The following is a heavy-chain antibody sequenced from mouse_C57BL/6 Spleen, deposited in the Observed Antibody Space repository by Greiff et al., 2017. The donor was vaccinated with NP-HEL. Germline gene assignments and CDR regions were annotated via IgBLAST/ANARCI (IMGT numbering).Heavy chain of an antibody. D-gene: IGHD4-1*01. V-gene: IGHV6-3*01. Sequence: EVHLVESGGGLVQPGGSMKLSCVASGFTFSNYWMNWVRQSPEKGLEWVAQIRLKSDNYATHYAESVKGRFTISRDDSKSSVYLQMNNLRAEDTGIYYCTGLGRGGYFDYWGQGTTLTVSS. CDR3: TGLGRGGYFDY. J-gene: IGHJ2*01. CDR2: IRLKSDNYAT. CDR1: GFTFSNYW.